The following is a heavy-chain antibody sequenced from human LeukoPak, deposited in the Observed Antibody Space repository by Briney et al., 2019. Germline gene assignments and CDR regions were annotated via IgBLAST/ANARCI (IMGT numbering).Heavy chain of an antibody. CDR1: GFTLSDYG. CDR3: ARDRGAVAGTYYFDY. V-gene: IGHV3-30*02. J-gene: IGHJ4*02. D-gene: IGHD6-19*01. Sequence: PGGSLRLSCVVSGFTLSDYGIHWVRQAPGRGLQWVAFIPFDGSHKYYADSVKGRFTISRDNAKNSLYLQMNSLRAEDTAVYYCARDRGAVAGTYYFDYWGQGTLVTVSS. CDR2: IPFDGSHK.